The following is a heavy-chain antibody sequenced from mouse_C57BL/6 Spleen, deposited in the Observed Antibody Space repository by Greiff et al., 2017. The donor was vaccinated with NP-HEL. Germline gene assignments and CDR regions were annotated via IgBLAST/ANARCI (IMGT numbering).Heavy chain of an antibody. CDR3: ATLQLRLRAMGD. CDR2: IWSGGST. J-gene: IGHJ4*01. D-gene: IGHD3-2*02. Sequence: VQLQQSGPGLVQPSPSLSITCTVSGFSLTSYGVHWVRQSPGKGLEWLGVIWSGGSTDYNAAFISRLSISKVNSKSQVFFKMNSLEADRTAIYDCATLQLRLRAMGDWGPGTSVTVST. V-gene: IGHV2-2*01. CDR1: GFSLTSYG.